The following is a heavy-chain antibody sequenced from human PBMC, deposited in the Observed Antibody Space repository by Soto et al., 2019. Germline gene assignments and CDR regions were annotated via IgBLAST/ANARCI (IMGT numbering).Heavy chain of an antibody. CDR3: AREEAAAAGEYNWFDP. V-gene: IGHV1-69*13. J-gene: IGHJ5*02. D-gene: IGHD6-13*01. Sequence: ASVKVSCKASGGTFSSYAISWVRQAPGQGLEWMGGIIPIFGTANYAQKFQGRVTITADESTSTAYMELSSLRSEDTAVYYCAREEAAAAGEYNWFDPWGQGTLVTV. CDR1: GGTFSSYA. CDR2: IIPIFGTA.